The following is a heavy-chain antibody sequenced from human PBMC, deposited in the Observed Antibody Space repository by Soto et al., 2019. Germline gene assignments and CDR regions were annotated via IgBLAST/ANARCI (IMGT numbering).Heavy chain of an antibody. CDR1: GYTFTSYA. D-gene: IGHD1-26*01. Sequence: ASVKVSCKASGYTFTSYAMHWVRQAPGQRLELMGWINAGNGNTKYSQKFQGRVTITRDXXXXXAXMXLXXXXSDXTAVYYCARPLSWEYHGMDVWGQGTTVTVSS. V-gene: IGHV1-3*01. J-gene: IGHJ6*02. CDR2: INAGNGNT. CDR3: ARPLSWEYHGMDV.